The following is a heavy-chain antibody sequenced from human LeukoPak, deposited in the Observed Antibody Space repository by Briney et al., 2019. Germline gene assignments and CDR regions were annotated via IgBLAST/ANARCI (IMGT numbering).Heavy chain of an antibody. J-gene: IGHJ4*02. D-gene: IGHD3-22*01. CDR3: AKVAAYYYDSSGYYFDY. Sequence: PGGSLGLSCAASGFTFSSYGMHWVRQAPGKGLEWVAVISYDGSNKYYADSVKGRFTISRDNSKNTLYLQMNSLRAEDTAVYYCAKVAAYYYDSSGYYFDYWGQGTLVTVSS. CDR2: ISYDGSNK. V-gene: IGHV3-30*18. CDR1: GFTFSSYG.